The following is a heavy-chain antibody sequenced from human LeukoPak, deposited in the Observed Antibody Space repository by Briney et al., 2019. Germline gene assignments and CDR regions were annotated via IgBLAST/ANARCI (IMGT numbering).Heavy chain of an antibody. Sequence: SQTLSLTCAISGDSVSSNSAAWNWIRQSPSRGLEWLGRTYYGSKWYNEYAISVKSRITINPDTSKDQFSLQLNSVTPEDTAVYYCAGAHSGYGGFGYYGMDVWGQGTTVTVSS. CDR2: TYYGSKWYN. D-gene: IGHD5-12*01. CDR1: GDSVSSNSAA. V-gene: IGHV6-1*01. CDR3: AGAHSGYGGFGYYGMDV. J-gene: IGHJ6*02.